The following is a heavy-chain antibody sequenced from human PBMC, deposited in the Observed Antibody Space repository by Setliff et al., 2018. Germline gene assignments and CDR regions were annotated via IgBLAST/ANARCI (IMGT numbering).Heavy chain of an antibody. V-gene: IGHV1-24*01. CDR2: FDPEDGST. CDR1: GYTLTELS. CDR3: AIGPTDSSSWYNLGVYRFTDYYFDY. Sequence: ASVKVSCKVSGYTLTELSRHWVRQAPGKGLEWMGGFDPEDGSTSYAQKFQGRVTMTRNTSISTAYMELSSLRSEDTAVYYCAIGPTDSSSWYNLGVYRFTDYYFDYWGQGTLVTVSS. J-gene: IGHJ4*02. D-gene: IGHD6-13*01.